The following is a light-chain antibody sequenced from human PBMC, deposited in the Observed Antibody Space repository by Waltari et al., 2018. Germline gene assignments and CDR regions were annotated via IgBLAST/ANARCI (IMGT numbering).Light chain of an antibody. V-gene: IGLV1-47*01. CDR1: RSNIGNNY. CDR2: RNN. Sequence: QSVLTQPPSASGTPGQRVTLSCSGSRSNIGNNYVYWYQQPPGTAPKILIYRNNQRPSGVPDRFSGSKSGTSASLAISGLRSEDEADYYCAAWDDSLSGRVFGGGTKVTVL. J-gene: IGLJ3*02. CDR3: AAWDDSLSGRV.